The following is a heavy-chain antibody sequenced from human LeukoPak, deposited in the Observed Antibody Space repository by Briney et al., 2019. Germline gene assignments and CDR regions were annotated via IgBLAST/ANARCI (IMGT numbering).Heavy chain of an antibody. V-gene: IGHV4-31*03. Sequence: TLSLTCTVSGGSISSGGYYWSWIRQHPGKGLEWIGYIYYSGSTYYNPSLKSRVTISADTSKNQFSLKLSSVTAADTAVYYCARCSGNYYGSGSYTYYFDYWGQGTLVTVSS. CDR1: GGSISSGGYY. CDR3: ARCSGNYYGSGSYTYYFDY. D-gene: IGHD3-10*01. J-gene: IGHJ4*02. CDR2: IYYSGST.